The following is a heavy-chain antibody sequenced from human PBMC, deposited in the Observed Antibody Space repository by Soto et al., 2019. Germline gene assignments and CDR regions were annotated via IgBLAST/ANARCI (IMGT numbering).Heavy chain of an antibody. Sequence: QVQLQESGPGLVKPSETLSLTFTVAGGSINSYCWSWIRQPPGKGLEWIASIFDSGNANYNPSLKSRLPISVDASENQFSLKLTSVTAADTAVYYCARHRRTTVAKFYFDNWGQGALVTVSS. J-gene: IGHJ4*02. CDR1: GGSINSYC. CDR3: ARHRRTTVAKFYFDN. V-gene: IGHV4-59*08. CDR2: IFDSGNA. D-gene: IGHD4-4*01.